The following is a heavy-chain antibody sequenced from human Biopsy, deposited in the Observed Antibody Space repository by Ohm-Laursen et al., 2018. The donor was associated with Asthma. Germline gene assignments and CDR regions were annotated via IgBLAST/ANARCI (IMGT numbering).Heavy chain of an antibody. CDR1: GFTFDNYT. J-gene: IGHJ6*02. CDR2: ISYDGRNT. V-gene: IGHV3-30*04. D-gene: IGHD3-16*01. CDR3: ARGGLHYYEYYGMDV. Sequence: SLRLSCAASGFTFDNYTMHWVRQAPGKGLEWVTIISYDGRNTYYADSVEGRFTISRDNSKNTLFLQTSSLRPEDTAVYYCARGGLHYYEYYGMDVWGQGTTVTVSS.